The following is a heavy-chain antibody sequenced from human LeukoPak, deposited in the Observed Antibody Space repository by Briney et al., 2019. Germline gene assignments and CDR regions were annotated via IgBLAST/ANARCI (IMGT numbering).Heavy chain of an antibody. CDR2: ISGSGGST. J-gene: IGHJ4*02. D-gene: IGHD5-24*01. CDR1: GFTFSNYA. Sequence: GGSLRLSCAASGFTFSNYAMSWVRQAPGKGLEWVAAISGSGGSTYYADSVKGRFTIASDNSKNTLYLQTNSLRAEDTAVYYCANGRWLQLQVDYWGQGTLVTVSS. CDR3: ANGRWLQLQVDY. V-gene: IGHV3-23*01.